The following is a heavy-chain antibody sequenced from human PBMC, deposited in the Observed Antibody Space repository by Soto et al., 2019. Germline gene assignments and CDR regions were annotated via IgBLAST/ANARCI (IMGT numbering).Heavy chain of an antibody. CDR3: ARPERDGYNYDY. V-gene: IGHV3-23*01. J-gene: IGHJ4*01. CDR1: GFTFSSYA. CDR2: ISDSGAIT. Sequence: GGSLRLSCAASGFTFSSYAMNWVRQAQGKGLEWVSGISDSGAITYYADSVKGRFTISRDNSKNTLFLHMNSLRTEDTAVYFCARPERDGYNYDYWGQGTPVTVSS. D-gene: IGHD5-12*01.